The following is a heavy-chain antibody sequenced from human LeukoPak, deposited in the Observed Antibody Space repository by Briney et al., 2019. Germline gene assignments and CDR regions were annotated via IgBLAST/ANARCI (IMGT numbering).Heavy chain of an antibody. V-gene: IGHV1-18*01. D-gene: IGHD2-2*01. CDR3: ARDGTSTDDY. CDR2: ISGNNDNP. J-gene: IGHJ4*02. Sequence: ASVKDSCKTTGYTFSNFGINWLRQARGQGLDWMGWISGNNDNPNYGQKFQGRFTVTTDSSTSTAYMELRNLRFDDTAVYYCARDGTSTDDYWGQGTLVTVSS. CDR1: GYTFSNFG.